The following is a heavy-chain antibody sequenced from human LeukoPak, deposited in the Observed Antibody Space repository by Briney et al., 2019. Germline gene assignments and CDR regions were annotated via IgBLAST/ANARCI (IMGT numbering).Heavy chain of an antibody. Sequence: GRSLRLSCAASGFTFSSYGMHWVRQAPGKGLEWVAVIWYDGSNKYYADSVKGRFTISRDNSKNTLYLQMNSLRAEDTAVYYCAGAPSPLLLYDYWGQGTLVTVSS. CDR1: GFTFSSYG. CDR2: IWYDGSNK. D-gene: IGHD3-22*01. J-gene: IGHJ4*02. CDR3: AGAPSPLLLYDY. V-gene: IGHV3-33*01.